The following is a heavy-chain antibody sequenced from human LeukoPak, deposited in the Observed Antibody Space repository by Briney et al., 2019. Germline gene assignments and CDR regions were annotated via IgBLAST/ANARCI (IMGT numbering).Heavy chain of an antibody. CDR2: ISGSGGST. J-gene: IGHJ6*04. CDR3: AELGITMIGGV. D-gene: IGHD3-10*02. CDR1: GFTFSSYG. V-gene: IGHV3-23*01. Sequence: GGSLRLSCAASGFTFSSYGMSWVRQAPGKGLEWVSAISGSGGSTYYADSVKGRFTISRDNSKNTLYLQMNSLRAEDTAVYHCAELGITMIGGVWGKGTTVTISS.